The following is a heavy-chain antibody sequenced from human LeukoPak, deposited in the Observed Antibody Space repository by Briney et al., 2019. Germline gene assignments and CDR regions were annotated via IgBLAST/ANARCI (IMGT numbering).Heavy chain of an antibody. J-gene: IGHJ4*02. CDR1: GGSISSSSYY. CDR2: IYYSGST. D-gene: IGHD3-22*01. V-gene: IGHV4-39*07. Sequence: SETLSLTCTVSGGSISSSSYYWGWIRQPPGKGLEWIGSIYYSGSTYYNPSLKSRVTISVDTSKNQFSPKLSSVTAADTAVYYCATLGFSSGYYYYFDHWGQGTLVTVSS. CDR3: ATLGFSSGYYYYFDH.